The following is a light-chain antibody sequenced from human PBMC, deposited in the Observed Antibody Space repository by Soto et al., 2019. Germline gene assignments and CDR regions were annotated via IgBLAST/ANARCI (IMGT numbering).Light chain of an antibody. V-gene: IGLV2-14*01. CDR1: SSDVGTYNF. CDR3: SSYVNSDTVI. J-gene: IGLJ2*01. CDR2: DVS. Sequence: QSALTQPASVSGSPGQSITISCTGTSSDVGTYNFVSWYRQHPVKAPILIIFDVSSRPSGISNRFSGSKSGNTASLTISGVQAEDEADYYCSSYVNSDTVIFGGGTQLTVL.